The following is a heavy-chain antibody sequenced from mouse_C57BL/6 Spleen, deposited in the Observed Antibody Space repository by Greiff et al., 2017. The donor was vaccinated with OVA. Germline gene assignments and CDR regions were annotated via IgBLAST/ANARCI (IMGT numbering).Heavy chain of an antibody. CDR2: IYPGSGST. CDR1: GYTFTSYW. V-gene: IGHV1-55*01. J-gene: IGHJ1*03. Sequence: QVQLQQPGAELVKPGASVKMSCKASGYTFTSYWITWVKQRPGQGLEWIGDIYPGSGSTNYNEKFKSKATLTVDTSSSTAYMRLSSLTSEDSAVYYCARYYYGSSRYFDVWGTGTTVTVSS. CDR3: ARYYYGSSRYFDV. D-gene: IGHD1-1*01.